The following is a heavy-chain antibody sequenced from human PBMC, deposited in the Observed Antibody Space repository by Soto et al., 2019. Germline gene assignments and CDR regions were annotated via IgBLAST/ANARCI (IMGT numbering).Heavy chain of an antibody. J-gene: IGHJ6*02. D-gene: IGHD1-26*01. Sequence: QVQLVQSGAEVKKPWSSVKVSCKASGGTFSSYAISWVRQAPGQGLEWMGGIIPIFGTANYAQKFQGRVTITADESTSTADMELSSLSSEDTAVYYCAREWCELPKRYYYGLDVWGQGTTVTVSS. CDR2: IIPIFGTA. CDR3: AREWCELPKRYYYGLDV. CDR1: GGTFSSYA. V-gene: IGHV1-69*01.